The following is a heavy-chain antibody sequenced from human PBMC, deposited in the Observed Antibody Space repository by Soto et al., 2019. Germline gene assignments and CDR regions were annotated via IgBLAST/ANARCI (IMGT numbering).Heavy chain of an antibody. CDR2: IYYTGNT. D-gene: IGHD6-13*01. CDR1: GDSVSNSDYY. Sequence: QLQLQESGPGLVKPSETLSLTCAVSGDSVSNSDYYWGWIRQPPGKGLEWIGSIYYTGNTYYNPSLQSRVTLSVDTSKNQFSLRLYTLTAADTAVYYCARVRRGISNHWGQGTMVTVSS. J-gene: IGHJ3*01. CDR3: ARVRRGISNH. V-gene: IGHV4-39*01.